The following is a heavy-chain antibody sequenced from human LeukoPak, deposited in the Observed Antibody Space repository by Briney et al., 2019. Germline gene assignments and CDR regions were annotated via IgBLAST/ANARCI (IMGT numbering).Heavy chain of an antibody. CDR2: IHSTGSS. CDR3: ARWDHYDGSGVEAFDI. J-gene: IGHJ3*02. V-gene: IGHV4-4*09. Sequence: PSGTLSLTCDVSGASVSAFYWNWLRQVPGKGMEWVGYIHSTGSSINNPSLRSRLTLSIDTSRNQFFLTLTSVTAADTAVYYCARWDHYDGSGVEAFDIWGQGRLVTVSS. D-gene: IGHD3-22*01. CDR1: GASVSAFY.